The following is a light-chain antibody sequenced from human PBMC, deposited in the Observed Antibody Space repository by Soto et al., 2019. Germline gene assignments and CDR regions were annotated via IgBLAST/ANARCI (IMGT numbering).Light chain of an antibody. CDR2: LGS. J-gene: IGKJ3*01. CDR1: QSLLYSNGYNY. Sequence: DVVMTQSPLSLPVTPGEPASISCRSSQSLLYSNGYNYLDWYLQKPGQSPQLLIYLGSYRASGVPDRFSGSGSGTDFTLIISRVEAEDVGVYYSMQALHTPFTLAPGTKVDIK. CDR3: MQALHTPFT. V-gene: IGKV2-28*01.